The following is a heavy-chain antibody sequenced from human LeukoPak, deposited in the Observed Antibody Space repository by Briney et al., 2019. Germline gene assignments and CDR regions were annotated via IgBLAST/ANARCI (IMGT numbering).Heavy chain of an antibody. CDR1: GFTFSNYW. CDR3: ARAGYCSGGSCYGVGY. J-gene: IGHJ4*02. D-gene: IGHD2-15*01. V-gene: IGHV3-74*01. Sequence: GGSLRLSCAASGFTFSNYWMHWVRQAPGKGLVWVSRINTDGGSTTYADSVKGRFTISRDNAKNTLYLQMNSLRAEDTAVYYCARAGYCSGGSCYGVGYWGQGTLVTVSS. CDR2: INTDGGST.